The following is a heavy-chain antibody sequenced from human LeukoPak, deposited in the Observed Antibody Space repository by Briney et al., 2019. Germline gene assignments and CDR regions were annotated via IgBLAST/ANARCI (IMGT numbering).Heavy chain of an antibody. J-gene: IGHJ3*02. CDR3: ARGVDTASGDGFDI. V-gene: IGHV4-30-2*01. D-gene: IGHD5-18*01. CDR2: TYHSGST. CDR1: RGSISRTGYS. Sequence: PSETLSLTCTVSRGSISRTGYSWSWIRQPPGQGLEWLAYTYHSGSTYYNPSLKSRLTISLDRSRNQFSLKLSSVTAADSAVYYCARGVDTASGDGFDIWGQGTMVTVSS.